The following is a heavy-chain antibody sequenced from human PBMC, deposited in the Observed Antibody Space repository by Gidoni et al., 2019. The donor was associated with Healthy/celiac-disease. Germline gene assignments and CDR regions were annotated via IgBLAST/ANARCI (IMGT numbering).Heavy chain of an antibody. CDR1: GYTFTSYG. V-gene: IGHV1-18*01. J-gene: IGHJ5*02. CDR3: ARDGVVVVPAATWGNWFDP. D-gene: IGHD2-2*01. CDR2: ISAYNGNT. Sequence: QVQLVQSGAEVKKPGASVKVSCKASGYTFTSYGISWVRQAPGQGLEWMGWISAYNGNTNDAQKLQGRVTMTTDTSTSTAYMELRSLRSDDTAVYYCARDGVVVVPAATWGNWFDPWGQGTLVTVSS.